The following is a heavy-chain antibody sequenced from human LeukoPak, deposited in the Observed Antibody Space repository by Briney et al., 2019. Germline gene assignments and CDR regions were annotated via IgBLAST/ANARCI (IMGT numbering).Heavy chain of an antibody. CDR2: ISSSSSYI. J-gene: IGHJ4*02. V-gene: IGHV3-21*01. D-gene: IGHD2-2*01. CDR1: GFTFSSYS. CDR3: ARDRYCSSTSCYATPY. Sequence: GSLRLSCAASGFTFSSYSMNWVRQAPGKGLEWVSSISSSSSYIYYADSVKGRFTISRDNAKNSLYLQMNSLRAEDTAVYYCARDRYCSSTSCYATPYWGQGTLVPVSS.